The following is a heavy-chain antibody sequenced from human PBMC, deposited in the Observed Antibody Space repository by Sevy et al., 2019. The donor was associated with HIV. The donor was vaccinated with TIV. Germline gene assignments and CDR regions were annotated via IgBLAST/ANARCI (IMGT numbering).Heavy chain of an antibody. CDR1: GFTFSNAW. CDR3: AKGYGSGSPPDY. V-gene: IGHV3-23*01. D-gene: IGHD3-10*01. J-gene: IGHJ4*02. Sequence: GGSLRLSCAASGFTFSNAWMSWVHQAPGKGLEWVSSISGSGGSTYYADSVKGRFTISRDNFRKMVDLQVNTLRAEDTAVYYCAKGYGSGSPPDYWGQGTLVTVSS. CDR2: ISGSGGST.